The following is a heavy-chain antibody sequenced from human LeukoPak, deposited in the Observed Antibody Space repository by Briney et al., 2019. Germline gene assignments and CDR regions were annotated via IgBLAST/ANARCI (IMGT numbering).Heavy chain of an antibody. CDR1: GYTFNTYW. J-gene: IGHJ1*01. CDR3: ARLSGGSWANTEYFPD. D-gene: IGHD7-27*01. V-gene: IGHV5-51*01. Sequence: GESLTISCKASGYTFNTYWIGWVRQKPGKGLEWMAIVYPGDSHTRYSPSFQGHFTISADKTVTTAYLQWSSLDASDTAVYYCARLSGGSWANTEYFPDWGQGTLVIVSS. CDR2: VYPGDSHT.